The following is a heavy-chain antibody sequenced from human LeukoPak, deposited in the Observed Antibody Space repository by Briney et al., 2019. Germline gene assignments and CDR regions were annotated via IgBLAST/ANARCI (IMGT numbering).Heavy chain of an antibody. D-gene: IGHD3-22*01. CDR1: GFIFSSYA. Sequence: GGSLRLSCAASGFIFSSYAMSWVRQAPGKGLEWVSALSGSGGSTFYADSVKGRFTIYRDNSKNTLYLQMTGLRAEDTAVYYCAKDGSSGDYYYFDYWGQGSLVTVSS. J-gene: IGHJ4*02. CDR3: AKDGSSGDYYYFDY. CDR2: LSGSGGST. V-gene: IGHV3-23*01.